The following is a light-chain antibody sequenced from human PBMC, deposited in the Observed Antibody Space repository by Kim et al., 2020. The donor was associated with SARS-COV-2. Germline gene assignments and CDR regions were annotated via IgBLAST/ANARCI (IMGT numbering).Light chain of an antibody. CDR3: RHRGT. CDR2: KAS. J-gene: IGKJ1*01. CDR1: QSISSW. V-gene: IGKV1-5*03. Sequence: DIQMTQSPSTLSASVGDRVTITCRASQSISSWLAWYQQKPGKAPKLLFYKASSLESGFRSRFNGSGSGTEFTLTVSSLQPDDFAPYYSRHRGTFGQGTKVDIK.